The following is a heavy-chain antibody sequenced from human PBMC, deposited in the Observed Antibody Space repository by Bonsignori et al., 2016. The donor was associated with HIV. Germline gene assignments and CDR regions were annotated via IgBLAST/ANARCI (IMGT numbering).Heavy chain of an antibody. Sequence: ASVKVSCKASGYTFNRYYIHWVRQAPGQGLEWMGIIDPSGGSTSYAQKFQGRVTMTRDTSTSTVYMELSSLRSEDTAVYYCARGDLTGDRPFDYWGQGTLVTVSS. CDR1: GYTFNRYY. V-gene: IGHV1-46*02. D-gene: IGHD1-20*01. J-gene: IGHJ4*02. CDR2: IDPSGGST. CDR3: ARGDLTGDRPFDY.